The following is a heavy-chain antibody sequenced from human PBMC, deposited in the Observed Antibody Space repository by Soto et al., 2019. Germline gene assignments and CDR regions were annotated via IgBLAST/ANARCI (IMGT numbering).Heavy chain of an antibody. J-gene: IGHJ6*02. CDR1: GFTFSSYW. CDR3: ARDKQSWDDSNYYYYGMDG. CDR2: INSDGSST. V-gene: IGHV3-74*01. Sequence: GGSLRLSCAASGFTFSSYWMHWVRQAPGKGLVWVSRINSDGSSTSYADSVKGRFTISRDNAKNTLYLQMNSLRAEDTAVYYCARDKQSWDDSNYYYYGMDGWGQGTTVPVAS. D-gene: IGHD1-1*01.